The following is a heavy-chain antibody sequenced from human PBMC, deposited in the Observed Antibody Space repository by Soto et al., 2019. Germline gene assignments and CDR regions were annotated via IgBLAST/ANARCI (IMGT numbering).Heavy chain of an antibody. V-gene: IGHV5-51*01. D-gene: IGHD6-13*01. J-gene: IGHJ6*02. CDR2: IYPGDSDT. CDR1: GYSFTSYW. Sequence: GESLKISCQGSGYSFTSYWIGWVRQMPGKGLEWMGIIYPGDSDTRYSPSFQGQVTISADKSISTAYLQWSSLKASDTAMYYCARQNSSSWYYYYYGMDVWGQGTTVTVSS. CDR3: ARQNSSSWYYYYYGMDV.